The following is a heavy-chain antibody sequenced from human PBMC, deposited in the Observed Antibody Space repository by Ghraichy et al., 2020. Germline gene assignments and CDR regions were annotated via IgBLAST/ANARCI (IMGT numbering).Heavy chain of an antibody. V-gene: IGHV4-61*01. Sequence: SETLSLTCTVSGGSVSSGSYYLSWIRQPPGKGLEWIGYIYYSGSTNYNTSLKSRVTISVDTSKNQFSLKLSSVTAADTAVYYCARVSRTWDWYFDLWGRGTLVTVSS. CDR2: IYYSGST. J-gene: IGHJ2*01. D-gene: IGHD1-7*01. CDR1: GGSVSSGSYY. CDR3: ARVSRTWDWYFDL.